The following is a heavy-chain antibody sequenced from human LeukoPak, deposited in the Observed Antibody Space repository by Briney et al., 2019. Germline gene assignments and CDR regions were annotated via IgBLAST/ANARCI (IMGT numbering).Heavy chain of an antibody. Sequence: SQTLSLTCTVSGDSISSGDHYWSWIRQHPGKGLEWIGYIYYSGSTYYNPSLKSRVTISVDTSKNQFSLKLSSVTAADTAVYYCARDSGYGSSDYWGQGTLVTAST. CDR2: IYYSGST. D-gene: IGHD3-10*01. V-gene: IGHV4-31*03. J-gene: IGHJ4*02. CDR1: GDSISSGDHY. CDR3: ARDSGYGSSDY.